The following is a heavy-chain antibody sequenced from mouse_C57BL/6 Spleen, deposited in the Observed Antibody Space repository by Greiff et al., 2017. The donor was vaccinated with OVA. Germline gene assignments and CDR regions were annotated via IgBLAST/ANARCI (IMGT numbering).Heavy chain of an antibody. CDR2: IDPEDGDT. CDR1: GFNIKDYY. J-gene: IGHJ2*01. CDR3: TTRGAQATPFDY. Sequence: EVQLQQSGAELVRPGASVKLSCTASGFNIKDYYMHWVKQRPEQGLEWIGRIDPEDGDTEYAPKFQGKATMTADTSSNTAYLQLSSLTSEDTAVDYCTTRGAQATPFDYWGQGTTLTVSS. V-gene: IGHV14-1*01. D-gene: IGHD3-2*02.